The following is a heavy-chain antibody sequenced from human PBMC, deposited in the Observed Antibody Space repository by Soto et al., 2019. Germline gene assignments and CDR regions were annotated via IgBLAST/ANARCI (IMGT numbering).Heavy chain of an antibody. D-gene: IGHD6-19*01. CDR1: GYTFTSYG. V-gene: IGHV1-18*01. CDR2: ISAYNGNT. Sequence: ASVKVSCKASGYTFTSYGISWVRQAPGQGLEWMGWISAYNGNTNYAQKLQGRVTMTTDTSTSTAYMEPRSLRSDDTAVYYCARDRAVAASYYYYYGMDVWGQGTTVTVSS. J-gene: IGHJ6*02. CDR3: ARDRAVAASYYYYYGMDV.